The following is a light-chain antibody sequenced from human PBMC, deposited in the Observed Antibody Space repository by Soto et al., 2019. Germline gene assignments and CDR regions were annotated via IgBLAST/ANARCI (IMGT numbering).Light chain of an antibody. CDR3: SSYTTSGTLV. J-gene: IGLJ2*01. V-gene: IGLV2-14*01. Sequence: QSVLTQPASVSGSPGQSITISCTGTNSDVGAYNYVSWYQHHPGKAPKLIIYEVSNRPSGVSNRFSGSKSGNTASLTISGLQADDEADYYCSSYTTSGTLVFGGETKLTVL. CDR2: EVS. CDR1: NSDVGAYNY.